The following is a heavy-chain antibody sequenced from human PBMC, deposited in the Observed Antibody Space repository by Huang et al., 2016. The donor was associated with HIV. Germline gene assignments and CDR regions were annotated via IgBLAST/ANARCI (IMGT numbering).Heavy chain of an antibody. D-gene: IGHD3-10*01. Sequence: QLLLQESGPGLVKPSEALAPTCSVSGGSIRSSDYHWGWIRQPPGKGVVWIGSIYYKGSTHYRPSLKSRCTIAVDTSKNLFFLNLTSMTAADTAVYYCARHREGPVAYYSGWGSHLNYMDVWGRGRTVVVSS. CDR3: ARHREGPVAYYSGWGSHLNYMDV. CDR1: GGSIRSSDYH. CDR2: IYYKGST. V-gene: IGHV4-39*02. J-gene: IGHJ6*03.